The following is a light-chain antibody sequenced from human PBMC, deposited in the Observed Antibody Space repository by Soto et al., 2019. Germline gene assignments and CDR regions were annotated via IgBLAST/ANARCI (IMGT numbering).Light chain of an antibody. V-gene: IGKV3-20*01. CDR1: QSVSSSS. J-gene: IGKJ2*01. Sequence: EIVLTQSPGTLPLSPGERATLSCMASQSVSSSSLAWYQQKPGQAPRLLIYGASSRATGIPDRFSGSGSGTDFTLTISRLEPEDFAVFYCQQYGSSPYTFGQGTKLEIK. CDR3: QQYGSSPYT. CDR2: GAS.